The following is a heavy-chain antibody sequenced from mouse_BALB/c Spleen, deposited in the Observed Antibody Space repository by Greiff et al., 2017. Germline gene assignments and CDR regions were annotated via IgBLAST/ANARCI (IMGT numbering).Heavy chain of an antibody. CDR3: AREGYGSSTGYFDV. CDR2: ISYSGST. J-gene: IGHJ1*01. V-gene: IGHV3-2*02. D-gene: IGHD1-1*01. Sequence: EVQLQQSGPGLVKPSQSLSLTCTVTGYSITSDYAWNWIRQFPGNKLEWMGYISYSGSTSYNPSLKSRISITRDTSKNQFFLQLNSVTTEDTATYYCAREGYGSSTGYFDVWGAGTTVTVSS. CDR1: GYSITSDYA.